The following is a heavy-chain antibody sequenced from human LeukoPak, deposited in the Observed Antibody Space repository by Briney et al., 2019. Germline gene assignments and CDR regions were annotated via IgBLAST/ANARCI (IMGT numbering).Heavy chain of an antibody. J-gene: IGHJ3*02. CDR1: GGTFSSYA. CDR2: IIPIFGTA. V-gene: IGHV1-69*05. CDR3: ARADCGGDCNDAFDI. Sequence: ASVKVSCKASGGTFSSYAISWVRQAPGQGLEWMGGIIPIFGTANYAQKFQGRVTITTDEPMSTAYMELSSLRSEDTAVYYCARADCGGDCNDAFDIWGQGTMVTVSS. D-gene: IGHD2-21*02.